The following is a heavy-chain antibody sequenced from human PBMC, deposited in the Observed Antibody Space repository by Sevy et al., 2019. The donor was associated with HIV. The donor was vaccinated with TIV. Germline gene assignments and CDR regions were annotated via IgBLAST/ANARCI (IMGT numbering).Heavy chain of an antibody. Sequence: SETLSLTCTVSDGSMSSYYWSWIRQPPGKGLEWIGYIYHNGNTNYNPSLESRVTMSIHTSMKQFSLKLRSVTAADTAMYYCARGTRDGYNLYFDSWGQGTLVTVSS. CDR1: DGSMSSYY. CDR3: ARGTRDGYNLYFDS. V-gene: IGHV4-59*01. D-gene: IGHD5-12*01. CDR2: IYHNGNT. J-gene: IGHJ4*02.